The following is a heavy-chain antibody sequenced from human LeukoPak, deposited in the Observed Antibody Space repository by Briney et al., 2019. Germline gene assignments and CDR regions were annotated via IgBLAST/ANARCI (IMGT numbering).Heavy chain of an antibody. J-gene: IGHJ4*02. V-gene: IGHV3-9*01. D-gene: IGHD4-17*01. CDR2: ISWNSGSI. CDR1: GFTFDDYA. Sequence: PGRSLRLSCAASGFTFDDYAMHWVRQAPGKGLEWVSGISWNSGSIGYADSVKGRFTISRDNAKNSLYLQMNSLRDEDTAVYYCARDTYGSIDYWGQGTLVTVSS. CDR3: ARDTYGSIDY.